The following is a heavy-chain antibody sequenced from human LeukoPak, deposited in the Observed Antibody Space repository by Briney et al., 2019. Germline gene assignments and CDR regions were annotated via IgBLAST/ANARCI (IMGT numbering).Heavy chain of an antibody. Sequence: PSETLSLTCAVYGGSFSGYYWSWIRQPPGKGLEWIGEINHSGSTKYNPSLKSRVTISVDTSKNQFSLKLSSVTAADTAVYYCARVGFLEWLARPYYYMDVWGKGTTVTVSS. D-gene: IGHD3-3*01. J-gene: IGHJ6*03. CDR2: INHSGST. V-gene: IGHV4-34*01. CDR1: GGSFSGYY. CDR3: ARVGFLEWLARPYYYMDV.